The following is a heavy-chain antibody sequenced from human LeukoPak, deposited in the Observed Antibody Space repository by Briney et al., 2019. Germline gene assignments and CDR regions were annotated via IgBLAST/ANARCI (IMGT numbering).Heavy chain of an antibody. CDR2: IFPGDSDT. Sequence: GESLKISCKASGYSFTTYWIGWVRQMPGKGLEWMGIIFPGDSDTRYSPSFQGQVTISVDTSISTVYQQWSSLKASDTAMYFWATTTSGWGLGTLVTVSS. J-gene: IGHJ4*02. CDR1: GYSFTTYW. V-gene: IGHV5-51*01. D-gene: IGHD4-17*01. CDR3: ATTTSG.